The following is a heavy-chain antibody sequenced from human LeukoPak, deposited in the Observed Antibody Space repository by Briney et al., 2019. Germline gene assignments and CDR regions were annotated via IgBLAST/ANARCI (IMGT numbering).Heavy chain of an antibody. CDR3: AGSTSSSWYSVSDAVDI. V-gene: IGHV3-7*01. Sequence: PGGSLRLSCAASGFTFSSYWMSWVRQAPGKGLEWVANIKQDGSEKYYVDSVKGRFTISRDNAKNSLYLQMNSLRAEDTAVYYCAGSTSSSWYSVSDAVDIWGQGTMVTVSS. D-gene: IGHD6-13*01. J-gene: IGHJ3*02. CDR2: IKQDGSEK. CDR1: GFTFSSYW.